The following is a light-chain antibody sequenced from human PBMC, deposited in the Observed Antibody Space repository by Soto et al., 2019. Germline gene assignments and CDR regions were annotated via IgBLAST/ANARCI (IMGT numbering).Light chain of an antibody. CDR3: QQTNSFPQVT. CDR2: DAY. V-gene: IGKV1-12*01. Sequence: DIQVTQSPSSVSASVGDRVTISCRASQHIATWLAWYQQKPGQAPKLLIYDAYSLQSGVPSRFSGSGSGTDFTLTLSSLQPEDFATYYCQQTNSFPQVTFGGGTKVEIK. J-gene: IGKJ4*01. CDR1: QHIATW.